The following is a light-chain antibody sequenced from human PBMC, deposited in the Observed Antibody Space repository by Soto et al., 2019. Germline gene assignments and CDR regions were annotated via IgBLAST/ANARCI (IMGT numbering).Light chain of an antibody. CDR1: QSVSSSY. CDR2: GAS. Sequence: EIVLTQSPGTLSLSPGERATLSCRASQSVSSSYLAWYQQKPGQAPRLLIYGASSRATGIPDRFSGSGSGTDFTLTIRRLENEDFAVYYCQQYGSSPTFGQGTKLEIK. J-gene: IGKJ2*01. CDR3: QQYGSSPT. V-gene: IGKV3-20*01.